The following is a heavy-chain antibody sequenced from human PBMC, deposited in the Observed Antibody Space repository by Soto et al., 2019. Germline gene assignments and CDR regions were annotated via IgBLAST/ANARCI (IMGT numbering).Heavy chain of an antibody. D-gene: IGHD2-15*01. Sequence: QVQLVQSGAEVKKPGASVKVSCKASGYTFTSYAMHWVRQAPGQRLEWMGWINAGNGNTKYSQKFQGRVTITRDTSASTAYMELSSLRSADTAGYYCAGDRVVVVAARGDAFDSWGQGTMVTVSS. CDR2: INAGNGNT. J-gene: IGHJ3*02. CDR1: GYTFTSYA. CDR3: AGDRVVVVAARGDAFDS. V-gene: IGHV1-3*01.